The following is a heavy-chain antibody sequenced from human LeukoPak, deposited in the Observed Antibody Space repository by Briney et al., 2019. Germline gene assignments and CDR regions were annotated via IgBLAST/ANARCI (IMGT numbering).Heavy chain of an antibody. CDR3: ARDGRYNLNYADY. V-gene: IGHV1-18*01. D-gene: IGHD1-20*01. CDR2: ISAYNGNT. Sequence: EASVKVSCKASGYTFTSYGISWVRQAPGQGVEWRGGISAYNGNTNYAQKLQGRVTMTTDTSTSTAYMELRSLRSDDTAVYYCARDGRYNLNYADYWGQGTLVTVSS. CDR1: GYTFTSYG. J-gene: IGHJ4*02.